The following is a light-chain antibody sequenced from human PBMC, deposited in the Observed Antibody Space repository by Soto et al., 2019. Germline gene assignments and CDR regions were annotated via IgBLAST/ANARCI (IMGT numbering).Light chain of an antibody. J-gene: IGKJ5*01. CDR3: QQSYSTLPIT. V-gene: IGKV1-9*01. CDR1: QGISSY. Sequence: DLQLTPSPSFLASSVGDRRTITRRCSQGISSYLAWYQQKPGKAPKLLIYAASNLQSGVPSRFSGSGSGTDFTLTISNLQPEDFATYYCQQSYSTLPITVGPVTRLEIK. CDR2: AAS.